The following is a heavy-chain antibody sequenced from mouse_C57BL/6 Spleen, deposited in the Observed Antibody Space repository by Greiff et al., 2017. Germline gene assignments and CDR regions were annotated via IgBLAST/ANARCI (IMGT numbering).Heavy chain of an antibody. V-gene: IGHV5-17*01. CDR3: PGSIDDDEGYLDN. J-gene: IGHJ2*01. CDR1: GFTFSDYG. D-gene: IGHD2-4*01. Sequence: DVKLVESGGGLVKPGGSLKLSCAASGFTFSDYGMHWVRQAPEKGLEWVAYISSGSSTNYYADTVKGRFTISRDNAKNTLFLQMDSLRSEDTAIYYLPGSIDDDEGYLDNGGKGTTPTFSS. CDR2: ISSGSSTN.